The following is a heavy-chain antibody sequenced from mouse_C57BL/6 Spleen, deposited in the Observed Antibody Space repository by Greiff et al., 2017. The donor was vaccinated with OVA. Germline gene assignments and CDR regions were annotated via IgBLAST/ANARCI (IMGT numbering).Heavy chain of an antibody. CDR3: ALYYYGSSYVGYFDY. CDR2: IHPNSGST. V-gene: IGHV1-64*01. Sequence: QVQLQQPGAELVKPGASVKLSCKASGYTFTSYWMHWVKQRPGQGLEWIGMIHPNSGSTNYNEKFKSKATLTVDKSSSTAYMQLSSLTSEDSAVYYCALYYYGSSYVGYFDYWGQGTTLTVSS. J-gene: IGHJ2*01. CDR1: GYTFTSYW. D-gene: IGHD1-1*01.